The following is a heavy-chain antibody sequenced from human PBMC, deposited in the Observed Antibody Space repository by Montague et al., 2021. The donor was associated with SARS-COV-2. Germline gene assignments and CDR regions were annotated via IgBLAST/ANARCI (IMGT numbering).Heavy chain of an antibody. Sequence: CAISGDSVSSNRAAWNWIRQSPSRGLGWLGRTYYRSKWYNDYAVSVKSRITINPGTSKNQFSLQLNSVTPEDTAVYYCARGGWGAPGTGRLFDYWGQGTLVTVSS. V-gene: IGHV6-1*01. CDR3: ARGGWGAPGTGRLFDY. CDR1: GDSVSSNRAA. CDR2: TYYRSKWYN. D-gene: IGHD3-10*01. J-gene: IGHJ4*02.